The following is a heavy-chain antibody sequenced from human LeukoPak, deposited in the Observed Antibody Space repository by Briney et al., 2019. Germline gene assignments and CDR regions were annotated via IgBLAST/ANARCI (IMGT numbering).Heavy chain of an antibody. Sequence: ASVKVSCKASGYTFTSYGISWVRQATGQGLEWMGWMNPNSGNTGYAQKFQGRVAMTRNTSIGTAYMELSSLRSEDTAVYYCARGGYMVRGVIYYFDYWGQGTLVTVSS. V-gene: IGHV1-8*02. CDR3: ARGGYMVRGVIYYFDY. J-gene: IGHJ4*02. CDR2: MNPNSGNT. CDR1: GYTFTSYG. D-gene: IGHD3-10*01.